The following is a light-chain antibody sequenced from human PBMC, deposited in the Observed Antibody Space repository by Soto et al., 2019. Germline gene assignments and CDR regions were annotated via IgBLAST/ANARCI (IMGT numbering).Light chain of an antibody. CDR1: SSDVGGYTF. CDR2: EVN. V-gene: IGLV2-14*01. Sequence: QSVLTQPASVSGSPRQSITISCTGASSDVGGYTFVSWYQQHPGNAPKLMIYEVNNRPSGVSNRFSGSKSGNTASLTISGLQADDEADYYCCSYAGSYIFVFGTGTKVTVL. J-gene: IGLJ1*01. CDR3: CSYAGSYIFV.